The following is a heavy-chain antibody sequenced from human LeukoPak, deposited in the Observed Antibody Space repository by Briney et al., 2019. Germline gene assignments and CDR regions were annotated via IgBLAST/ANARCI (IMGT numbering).Heavy chain of an antibody. Sequence: PGGSLRLSCAASGFTFSDYYMSWIRQAPGKGLEWVSYISSSGSTIYYADSVKGRFTVSRDNAKNSLYLQMNSLGAEDTAVYYCARRYCGSTSCQPLDYWGQGTLVTVSS. CDR1: GFTFSDYY. CDR2: ISSSGSTI. V-gene: IGHV3-11*04. J-gene: IGHJ4*02. D-gene: IGHD2-2*01. CDR3: ARRYCGSTSCQPLDY.